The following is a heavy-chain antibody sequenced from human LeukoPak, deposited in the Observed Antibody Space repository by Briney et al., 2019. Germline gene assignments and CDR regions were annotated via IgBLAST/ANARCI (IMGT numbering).Heavy chain of an antibody. D-gene: IGHD1-14*01. J-gene: IGHJ4*02. CDR2: ISSSGSTI. CDR1: GFTFSDYY. V-gene: IGHV3-11*01. Sequence: GGSLRLSCAASGFTFSDYYMSWIRQAPGKGLEWVSYISSSGSTIYYADSVRGRFTISRDNSRNTLFLQMNSLRAEDTGIYYCAKVRQAETTRTNFDYWGQGTLVTVSS. CDR3: AKVRQAETTRTNFDY.